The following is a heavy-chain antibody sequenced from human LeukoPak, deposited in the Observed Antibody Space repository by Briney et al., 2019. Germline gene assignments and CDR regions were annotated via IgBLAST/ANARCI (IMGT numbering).Heavy chain of an antibody. D-gene: IGHD5-18*01. J-gene: IGHJ4*02. CDR1: GGSFSDYY. V-gene: IGHV4-34*01. CDR2: INHSGST. CDR3: ASGSWIRRLFDY. Sequence: SETLSLTCAVYGGSFSDYYWSWIRQPPGKGLEWIGEINHSGSTNYNPSLKSRVTISVDTSKNQFSLKLSSVTAADTAVYYCASGSWIRRLFDYWGQGTLVTVSS.